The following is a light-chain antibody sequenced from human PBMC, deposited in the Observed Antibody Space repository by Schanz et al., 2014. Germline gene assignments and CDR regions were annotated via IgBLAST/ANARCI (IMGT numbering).Light chain of an antibody. CDR1: SSDVGGYNY. CDR3: SSYTISSSYV. Sequence: QSALTQPASVSGSPGQSITISCTGTSSDVGGYNYVSWYQHHPGKAPKLMIFDVSNRPSGVSNRFSGSKSGNTASLTISGLQAEDEADYYCSSYTISSSYVFGTGTKLTVL. CDR2: DVS. V-gene: IGLV2-14*03. J-gene: IGLJ1*01.